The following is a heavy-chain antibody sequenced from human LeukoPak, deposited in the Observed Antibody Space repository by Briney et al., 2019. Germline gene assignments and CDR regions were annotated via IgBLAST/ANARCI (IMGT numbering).Heavy chain of an antibody. D-gene: IGHD3-10*01. CDR1: GFTFSSYG. V-gene: IGHV3-30*03. CDR2: ISYDGSNK. CDR3: ARDWFGELFGRLRYYGMDV. Sequence: GRSLRLSCAASGFTFSSYGMHWVRQAPGKGLEWVAVISYDGSNKYYADSVKGRFTISRDNSKNTLYLQMNSLRAEDTAVYYCARDWFGELFGRLRYYGMDVWGQGTTVTVSS. J-gene: IGHJ6*02.